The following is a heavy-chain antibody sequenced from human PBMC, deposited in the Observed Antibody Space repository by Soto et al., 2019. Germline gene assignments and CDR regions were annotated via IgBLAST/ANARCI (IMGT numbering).Heavy chain of an antibody. CDR3: ARGGAVAGTE. Sequence: QVQLVQSGAEVKKPGSSVKVSCKASGGTFSSYAISWVRQAPGQGLEWMGGIIPNSGVTNYAHRFQGRVTMTTDTSISTAYMELSRLRSDDTAVYYCARGGAVAGTEWGQGTLVTVSS. D-gene: IGHD6-19*01. CDR1: GGTFSSYA. J-gene: IGHJ4*02. V-gene: IGHV1-2*02. CDR2: IIPNSGVT.